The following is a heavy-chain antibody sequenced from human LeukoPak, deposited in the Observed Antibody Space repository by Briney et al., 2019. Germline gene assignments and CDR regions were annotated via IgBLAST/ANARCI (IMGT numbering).Heavy chain of an antibody. Sequence: GGSLRLSCAASGFTFSSYAMSWVRQALGKGLEWVSAISGSGGSTYYADSVKGRFTISRDNSKNTLYLQMNSLRAEDTAVYYCAEGGVVPAANNNWFDPWGQGTLVTVSS. D-gene: IGHD2-2*01. V-gene: IGHV3-23*01. J-gene: IGHJ5*02. CDR2: ISGSGGST. CDR1: GFTFSSYA. CDR3: AEGGVVPAANNNWFDP.